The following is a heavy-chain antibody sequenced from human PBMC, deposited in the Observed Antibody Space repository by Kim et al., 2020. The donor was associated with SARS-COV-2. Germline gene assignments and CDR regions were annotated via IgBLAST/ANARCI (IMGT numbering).Heavy chain of an antibody. Sequence: SETLSLTCTVSGGSISSYYWSWIRQPPGKGLEWIGYIYYSGSTNYNPSLKSRVTISVDTSKNQFSLKLSSVTAADTAVYYCARAAYRQWELGINWFDPWGQGTLVTVSS. D-gene: IGHD1-26*01. CDR1: GGSISSYY. V-gene: IGHV4-59*13. CDR2: IYYSGST. J-gene: IGHJ5*02. CDR3: ARAAYRQWELGINWFDP.